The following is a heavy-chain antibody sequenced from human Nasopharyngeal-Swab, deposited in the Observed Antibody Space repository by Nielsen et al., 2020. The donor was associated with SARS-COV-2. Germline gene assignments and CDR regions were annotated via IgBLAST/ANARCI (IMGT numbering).Heavy chain of an antibody. V-gene: IGHV3-53*01. CDR2: IYSGGST. CDR3: ARDLYRQQWPLYNYYGMDV. J-gene: IGHJ6*02. D-gene: IGHD6-19*01. CDR1: GFTVSSNY. Sequence: GESLKISCAASGFTVSSNYMSWVRRAPGKGLEWVSVIYSGGSTYYADSVKGRFTISRDNSKNTLYLQMNSLRAEDTAVYYCARDLYRQQWPLYNYYGMDVWGQGTTVTVSS.